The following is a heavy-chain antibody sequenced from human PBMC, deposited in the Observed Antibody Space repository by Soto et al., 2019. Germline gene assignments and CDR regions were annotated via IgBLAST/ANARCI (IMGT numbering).Heavy chain of an antibody. CDR2: IYCDDDK. Sequence: QITLKESGPPLVKPTQTLTLTCTFSGFSLTTSGVGVGWIRQPPGKALEWLALIYCDDDKRYSPSLKRRLTITKDTSKNQVALTMTHMDPADTATYFCGHRTTTVTWWFATWGQGTLVTVSS. V-gene: IGHV2-5*02. CDR3: GHRTTTVTWWFAT. D-gene: IGHD4-17*01. J-gene: IGHJ5*02. CDR1: GFSLTTSGVG.